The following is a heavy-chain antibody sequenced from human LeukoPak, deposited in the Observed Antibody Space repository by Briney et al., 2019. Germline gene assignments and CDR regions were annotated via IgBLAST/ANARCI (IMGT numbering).Heavy chain of an antibody. V-gene: IGHV1-8*01. CDR1: GYTFTSHG. Sequence: GASVKVSCKASGYTFTSHGINWVRQATGQGLEWVGYINPNSGNTGYAQKFQGRVTLTRDTSINTAYMELTSLRSEDTAVYYCTRVPRESYSHWGQGTLGTVSS. CDR3: TRVPRESYSH. D-gene: IGHD1-26*01. CDR2: INPNSGNT. J-gene: IGHJ4*02.